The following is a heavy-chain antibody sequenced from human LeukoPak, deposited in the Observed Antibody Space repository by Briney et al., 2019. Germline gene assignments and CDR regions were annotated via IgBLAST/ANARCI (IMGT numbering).Heavy chain of an antibody. D-gene: IGHD6-19*01. J-gene: IGHJ3*01. CDR3: AKDWRSGGWYPFFDL. Sequence: SCKASGYTFTGYYMHWVRQAPGKGLEWVAFIRYDGSNKYYADSVKGRFTISRDNSKNTLYLQVNSLGAEDTALYYCAKDWRSGGWYPFFDLWGQGTMVTVS. V-gene: IGHV3-30*02. CDR1: GYTFTGYY. CDR2: IRYDGSNK.